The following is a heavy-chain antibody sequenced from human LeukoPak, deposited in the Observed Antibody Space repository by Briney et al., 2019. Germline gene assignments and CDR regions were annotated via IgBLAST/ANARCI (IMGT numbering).Heavy chain of an antibody. J-gene: IGHJ5*02. CDR2: IKIDESDT. CDR3: TREHWGALA. D-gene: IGHD7-27*01. Sequence: GGSLRLSCVASGFAVGNYWMNWVRQAPGKGLEWVANIKIDESDTEYLGSVSGRFTISRDNAKNSLYLEMHSLRAEDTAVYFCTREHWGALAWGQGTLVTVSS. CDR1: GFAVGNYW. V-gene: IGHV3-7*01.